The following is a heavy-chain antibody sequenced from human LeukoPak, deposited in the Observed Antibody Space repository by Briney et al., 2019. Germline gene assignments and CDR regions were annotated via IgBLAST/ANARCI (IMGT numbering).Heavy chain of an antibody. CDR3: ARDLTIFGVALGY. CDR1: GYTFTSYD. Sequence: APVKVSCKASGYTFTSYDINWVRQATGQGLEWMGWMNPNSGNTGYAQKFQGRVTMTRNTSISTAYMELSSLRSEDTAVYYCARDLTIFGVALGYWGQGTLVTVSS. CDR2: MNPNSGNT. J-gene: IGHJ4*02. V-gene: IGHV1-8*01. D-gene: IGHD3-3*01.